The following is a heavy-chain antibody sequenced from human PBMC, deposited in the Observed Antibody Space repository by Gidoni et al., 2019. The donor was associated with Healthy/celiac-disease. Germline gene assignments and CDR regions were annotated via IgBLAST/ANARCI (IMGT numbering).Heavy chain of an antibody. V-gene: IGHV4-34*01. J-gene: IGHJ6*02. CDR2: INHSGST. CDR3: ARGGRRITMIVVVSRYYYYGMDV. CDR1: GGSFSGYY. D-gene: IGHD3-22*01. Sequence: QVQLQQWGAGLLKPSETLSLTCAVYGGSFSGYYWSWIRQPPGKGLEWIGEINHSGSTNYNPSLKSRVTISVDTSKNQFSLKLSSVTAADTAVYYCARGGRRITMIVVVSRYYYYGMDVWGQGTTVTVSS.